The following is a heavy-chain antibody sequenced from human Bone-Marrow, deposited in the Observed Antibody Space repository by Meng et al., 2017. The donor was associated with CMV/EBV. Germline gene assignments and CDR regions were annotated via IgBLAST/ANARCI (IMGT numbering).Heavy chain of an antibody. J-gene: IGHJ4*02. V-gene: IGHV4-34*01. CDR3: ARSQKPFDY. CDR1: GGSFSGYY. Sequence: LSLPFAVYGGSFSGYYWSWIRQPPGKWLEWIVEIHHSGRTNYHPSLKSRVTISVDTSKNQFSLKLSSVTAADTAVYYCARSQKPFDYWGQRTLVTVSS. CDR2: IHHSGRT.